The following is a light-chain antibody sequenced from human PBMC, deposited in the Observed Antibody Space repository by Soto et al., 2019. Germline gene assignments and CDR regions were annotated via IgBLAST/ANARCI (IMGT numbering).Light chain of an antibody. J-gene: IGKJ2*01. CDR3: QQYKYYST. CDR1: QSLDSF. CDR2: TAS. Sequence: DIQMTQSPSTLSASVRDRVTITCRASQSLDSFLAWYQQKPGRAPKLLIYTASVLETGVPSRFSGSGSETEFTLTISSLQPDDFATYYCQQYKYYSTFGQGTKLDIK. V-gene: IGKV1-5*03.